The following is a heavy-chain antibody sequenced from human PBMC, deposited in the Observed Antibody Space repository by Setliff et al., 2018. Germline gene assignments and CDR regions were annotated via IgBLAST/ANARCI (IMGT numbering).Heavy chain of an antibody. CDR3: ARTTGYRLEGDFDY. D-gene: IGHD1-1*01. CDR1: GFTFSSYG. J-gene: IGHJ4*02. V-gene: IGHV3-30*02. Sequence: GGSLRLSCAASGFTFSSYGMHWVRQAPGKGLEWVAFIRYDGSNKYYADSVKGRFTISRDNSKNTLYLQMNSLRAEDTAVYYCARTTGYRLEGDFDYWGQGTLVTRLL. CDR2: IRYDGSNK.